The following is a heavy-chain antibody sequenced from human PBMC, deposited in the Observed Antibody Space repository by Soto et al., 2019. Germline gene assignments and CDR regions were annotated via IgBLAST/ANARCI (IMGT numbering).Heavy chain of an antibody. CDR1: GFTFSSYA. CDR2: ISGSGGST. CDR3: AKWSGGAAQDYYYYGMDV. J-gene: IGHJ6*02. Sequence: HPGGSLRLSCAASGFTFSSYAMSWVRQAPGKGLEWVSAISGSGGSTYYADSVKGRFTISRDNSKNTLYLQMNSLRAEDTAVYYCAKWSGGAAQDYYYYGMDVWGQGTTVTVSS. V-gene: IGHV3-23*01. D-gene: IGHD2-21*01.